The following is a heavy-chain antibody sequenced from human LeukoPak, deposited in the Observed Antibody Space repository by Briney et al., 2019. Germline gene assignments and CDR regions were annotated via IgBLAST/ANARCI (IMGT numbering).Heavy chain of an antibody. CDR3: ASEAYCSGGSCSLHRVAS. CDR1: GYTFTAYY. Sequence: GASVKVSCKASGYTFTAYYMHWVRQAPGQGLEWMGRIDTNSGGTNYAQKFQGRVTITRDTFIGTAYMELSSLISDDTAVYYCASEAYCSGGSCSLHRVASWGQGTLVTVSS. J-gene: IGHJ4*02. V-gene: IGHV1-2*06. CDR2: IDTNSGGT. D-gene: IGHD2-15*01.